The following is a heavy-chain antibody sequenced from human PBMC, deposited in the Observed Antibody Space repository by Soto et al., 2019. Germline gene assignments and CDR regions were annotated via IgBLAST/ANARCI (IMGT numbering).Heavy chain of an antibody. CDR3: ARVGCSGGSCYPYYYYYMDV. Sequence: PSETLSLTCTVSGGSISSYYWSWIRQPPGKGLEWIGYIYYSGSTNYNPSLKSRVTISVDTSKNQFSLKLSSATAADTAVYYCARVGCSGGSCYPYYYYYMDVWGKGTTVTVSS. CDR2: IYYSGST. CDR1: GGSISSYY. V-gene: IGHV4-59*01. J-gene: IGHJ6*03. D-gene: IGHD2-15*01.